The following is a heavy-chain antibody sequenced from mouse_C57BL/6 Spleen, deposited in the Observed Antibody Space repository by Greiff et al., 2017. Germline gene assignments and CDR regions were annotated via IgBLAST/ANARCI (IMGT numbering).Heavy chain of an antibody. Sequence: VQLQESGAELARPGASVKMSCKASGYTFTSSTMHWVKQRPGQGLEWIGYINPSSGYTKYNQKFKDKATLTADKSSSTAYMQLISLTSEDSAVYYCARRAAQALFDYWGQGTTLTVSS. V-gene: IGHV1-4*01. D-gene: IGHD3-2*02. J-gene: IGHJ2*01. CDR2: INPSSGYT. CDR3: ARRAAQALFDY. CDR1: GYTFTSST.